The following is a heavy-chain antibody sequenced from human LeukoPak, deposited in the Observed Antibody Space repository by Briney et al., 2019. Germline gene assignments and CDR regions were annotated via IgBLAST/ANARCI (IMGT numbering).Heavy chain of an antibody. V-gene: IGHV3-30*04. CDR2: ISYDGSNK. Sequence: GGSLRLSRAASGFTFSSYAMHWVRQAPGKGLEWVAVISYDGSNKYYADSVKGRFTISRDNSKNTLYLQMNSLRAEDTAVYYCARDRLYCSSTSCYGVYYFDYWGQGTLVTVSS. J-gene: IGHJ4*02. CDR3: ARDRLYCSSTSCYGVYYFDY. CDR1: GFTFSSYA. D-gene: IGHD2-2*01.